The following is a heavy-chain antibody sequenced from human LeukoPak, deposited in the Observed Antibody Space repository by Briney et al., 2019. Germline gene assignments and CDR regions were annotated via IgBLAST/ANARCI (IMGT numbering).Heavy chain of an antibody. CDR2: FTGRGGST. J-gene: IGHJ4*02. D-gene: IGHD2-2*02. V-gene: IGHV3-23*01. CDR3: AKGDQPLLYGGAFDY. Sequence: GGSLRLSCVVSGFTFGNYGMTWVRQAPGKGLEWVSTFTGRGGSTFYADSVKGRFTISRDISKNTLYLQMHSLRAEDTAVYYCAKGDQPLLYGGAFDYWGQGTLVTVSS. CDR1: GFTFGNYG.